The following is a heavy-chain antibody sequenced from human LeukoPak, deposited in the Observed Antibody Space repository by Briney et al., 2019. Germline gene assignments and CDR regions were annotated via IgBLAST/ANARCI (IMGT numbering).Heavy chain of an antibody. CDR3: ARHGGSVVIVPFDY. D-gene: IGHD3-16*01. J-gene: IGHJ4*02. CDR2: INYSGST. Sequence: SETLSLTCTVSGGSISSRNYIWGWIRQPPGKGLEWIGSINYSGSTYYNPSLKSRVSISLDTSKNQFSLRLSSVTAADSAVYHCARHGGSVVIVPFDYWGQGTLVTASS. CDR1: GGSISSRNYI. V-gene: IGHV4-39*01.